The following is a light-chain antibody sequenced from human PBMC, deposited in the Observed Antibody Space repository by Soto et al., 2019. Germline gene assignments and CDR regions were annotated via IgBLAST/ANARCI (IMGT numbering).Light chain of an antibody. CDR3: QQYNNWPRT. V-gene: IGKV3-15*01. CDR1: QSVSSN. Sequence: EIVMTQSPATLSVSPGERATLSCRVSQSVSSNLAWYQQKPGQAPRLLIYGASTRVTAIPDRFSGSGSGTEFTLTISSLQSEDFATYYCQQYNNWPRTFGQGTKVEIK. J-gene: IGKJ1*01. CDR2: GAS.